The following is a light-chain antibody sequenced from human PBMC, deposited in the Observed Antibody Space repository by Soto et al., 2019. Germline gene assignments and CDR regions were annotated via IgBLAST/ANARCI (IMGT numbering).Light chain of an antibody. CDR3: QSYDSSLIYV. CDR2: GNS. Sequence: QSVLTQPPSVSGAPGQRVTMSCTGSRSNIGAGYDVHWYQQLPGTAPKLLIYGNSNRPSGVPDRFSGSKSGTSASLAITGLQAEDEADYYCQSYDSSLIYVFGTGTKVTVL. V-gene: IGLV1-40*01. CDR1: RSNIGAGYD. J-gene: IGLJ1*01.